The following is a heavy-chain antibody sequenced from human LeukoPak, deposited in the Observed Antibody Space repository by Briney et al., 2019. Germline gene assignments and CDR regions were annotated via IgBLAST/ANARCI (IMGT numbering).Heavy chain of an antibody. V-gene: IGHV1-18*01. CDR1: GYTFTSYG. CDR2: ISTYNDNT. J-gene: IGHJ4*02. D-gene: IGHD3-3*01. Sequence: ASVTVSCKASGYTFTSYGISWVRQAPGQGLEWMGWISTYNDNTNYAQKLQGRVTMTTDTSTSTAYMELRSLRSDDTAVYYCARDESEWPLDYWGQGTLVTVSS. CDR3: ARDESEWPLDY.